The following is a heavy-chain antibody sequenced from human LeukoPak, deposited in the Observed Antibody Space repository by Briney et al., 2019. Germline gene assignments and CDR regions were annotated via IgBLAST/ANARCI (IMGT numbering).Heavy chain of an antibody. Sequence: PGRSLRLSCAASGFTFSSYGMHWVRQAPGKGLEWVAVIWYDGSNKYYADSVKGRFTISRDNSKNTLYLQMNSLRAEDTAVYYCARDHYGSGSYYQGFDYWGQGTLVTVSS. V-gene: IGHV3-33*01. J-gene: IGHJ4*02. CDR3: ARDHYGSGSYYQGFDY. D-gene: IGHD3-10*01. CDR2: IWYDGSNK. CDR1: GFTFSSYG.